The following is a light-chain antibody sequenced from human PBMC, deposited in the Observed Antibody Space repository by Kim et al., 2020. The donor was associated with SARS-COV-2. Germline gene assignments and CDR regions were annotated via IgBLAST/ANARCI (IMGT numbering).Light chain of an antibody. Sequence: GQALTNSGNGTSSDVGGYKHVAWDQQQPGKAPKRIIDDVSKWPSGVSNRFSSSKSGNTASLTISGLQAEDKANYYCRSYRGSSILGFGGGTKLTVL. V-gene: IGLV2-14*03. CDR3: RSYRGSSILG. CDR2: DVS. J-gene: IGLJ2*01. CDR1: SSDVGGYKH.